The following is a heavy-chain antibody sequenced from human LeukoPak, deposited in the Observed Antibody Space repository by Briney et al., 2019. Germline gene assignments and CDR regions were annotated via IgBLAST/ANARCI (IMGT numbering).Heavy chain of an antibody. CDR1: GGSISSSSYY. D-gene: IGHD3-9*01. CDR3: ARGYDILTGYLNWFDP. Sequence: PSETLSLTCAVSGGSISSSSYYWGWIRQPPGKGLEWIGSIYYSGSTYYNPSLKSRVTISVDTSKNQFSLKLSSVTAADTAVYYCARGYDILTGYLNWFDPWGQGTLVTVSS. J-gene: IGHJ5*02. V-gene: IGHV4-39*01. CDR2: IYYSGST.